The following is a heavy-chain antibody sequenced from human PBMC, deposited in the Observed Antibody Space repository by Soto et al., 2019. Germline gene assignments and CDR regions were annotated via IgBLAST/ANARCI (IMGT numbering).Heavy chain of an antibody. V-gene: IGHV1-69*01. J-gene: IGHJ4*02. CDR3: ARGRNSRYCRGGSCYGGHFDY. CDR1: GGTFSSYA. Sequence: QVQLVQSGAEVKKPWSSVKVSCRASGGTFSSYAISWVRQAPGQGLEWMGGIIPILGTANYAQKFQGRVTITADESTSIAYMELSSLRSEDTAVYYCARGRNSRYCRGGSCYGGHFDYCGQGTLVTVSS. CDR2: IIPILGTA. D-gene: IGHD2-15*01.